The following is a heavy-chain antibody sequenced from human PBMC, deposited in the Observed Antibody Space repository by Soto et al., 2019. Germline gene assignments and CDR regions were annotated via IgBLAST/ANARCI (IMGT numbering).Heavy chain of an antibody. CDR3: AWPSGWLPLGEYFQH. Sequence: PGGSLRLSCAASGFTFSSYAMSWVRQAPGKGLEWVSAISGSGGSTYYADSVKGRFTISRDNSKNTLYLQMNSLRAEDTAVYYCAWPSGWLPLGEYFQHWGQGTLVTVSS. J-gene: IGHJ1*01. CDR1: GFTFSSYA. D-gene: IGHD6-19*01. CDR2: ISGSGGST. V-gene: IGHV3-23*01.